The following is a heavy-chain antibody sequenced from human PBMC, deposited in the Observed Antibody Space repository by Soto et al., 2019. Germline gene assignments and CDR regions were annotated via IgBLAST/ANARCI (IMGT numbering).Heavy chain of an antibody. CDR1: AGTFSSYT. J-gene: IGHJ4*02. D-gene: IGHD5-12*01. V-gene: IGHV1-69*02. CDR2: IIPILGIA. Sequence: QVQLVQSGAEVKKPGSSVKVSCKASAGTFSSYTISWVRQAPGQGLEWMGRIIPILGIANYAQKFQGRVTITADKSTRTAYMELSSLRSEDTAVYYCARGSIVATIFFDYWGQGTLVTVSS. CDR3: ARGSIVATIFFDY.